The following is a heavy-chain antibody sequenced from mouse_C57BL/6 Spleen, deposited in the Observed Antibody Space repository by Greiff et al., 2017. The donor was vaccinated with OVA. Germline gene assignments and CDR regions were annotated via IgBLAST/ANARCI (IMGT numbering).Heavy chain of an antibody. Sequence: QVQLKQPGAELVRPGSSVKLSCKASGYTFTSYWMDWVKQRPGQGLEWIGNIYPSDSETHYNQKFKDKATLTVDKSSNTAYMQLSSLTSEDSAVYYCARLTSYYFDYWGQGTTLTVSA. CDR3: ARLTSYYFDY. CDR1: GYTFTSYW. V-gene: IGHV1-61*01. J-gene: IGHJ2*01. D-gene: IGHD4-1*01. CDR2: IYPSDSET.